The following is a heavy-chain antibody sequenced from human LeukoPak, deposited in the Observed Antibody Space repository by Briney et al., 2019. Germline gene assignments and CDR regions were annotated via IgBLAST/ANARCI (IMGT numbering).Heavy chain of an antibody. J-gene: IGHJ6*03. Sequence: GGSLRLSCAASGFNFRDYYMSWLRQAPGKGLEWISHISGTGKTSKYAESMEGRFTISRDNSNHLLYLQMTSLRADDTAVYFCARQRFGDYNYMDVWGKGTPVTVSS. CDR3: ARQRFGDYNYMDV. CDR2: ISGTGKTS. V-gene: IGHV3-11*04. CDR1: GFNFRDYY. D-gene: IGHD3-10*01.